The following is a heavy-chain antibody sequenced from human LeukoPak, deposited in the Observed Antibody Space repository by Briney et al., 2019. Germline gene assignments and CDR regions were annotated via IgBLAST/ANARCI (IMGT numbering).Heavy chain of an antibody. CDR3: ARALAAAGLNHYYYYYMDV. D-gene: IGHD6-13*01. CDR2: INPNSGGT. Sequence: GASVKVSCKASGYTFTGYYMHWVRQAPGQGLEWMGWINPNSGGTNYAQKFQGRVTMTRDTSISTAYMELSRLRSDDTAVYYCARALAAAGLNHYYYYYMDVWGKGTTVTVSS. V-gene: IGHV1-2*02. J-gene: IGHJ6*03. CDR1: GYTFTGYY.